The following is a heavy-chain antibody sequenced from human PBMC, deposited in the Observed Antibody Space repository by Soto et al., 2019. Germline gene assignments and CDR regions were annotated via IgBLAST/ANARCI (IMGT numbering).Heavy chain of an antibody. CDR2: IIPIFGTA. V-gene: IGHV1-69*13. Sequence: GASVKVSCKASGGTFSSYAISWVRQAPGQGLEWMGGIIPIFGTANYAQKFQGRVTITADESTSTAYMELSSLRSEDTAVYYCARDLERAQSTSDAFDIWGQGTMVTVSS. D-gene: IGHD2-2*01. J-gene: IGHJ3*02. CDR3: ARDLERAQSTSDAFDI. CDR1: GGTFSSYA.